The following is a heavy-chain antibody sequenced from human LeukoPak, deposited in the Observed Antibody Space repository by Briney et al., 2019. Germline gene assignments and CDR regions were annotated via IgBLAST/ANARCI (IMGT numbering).Heavy chain of an antibody. CDR2: MNPNSGNT. CDR1: GYTFTSYD. CDR3: ARVGSYDSSGYYYRAFGY. V-gene: IGHV1-8*01. J-gene: IGHJ4*02. D-gene: IGHD3-22*01. Sequence: ASVKVSCKASGYTFTSYDINWVRQATGQGLEWMGWMNPNSGNTGYAQKFQGRVTMTRNTSISTAYMELSGLRSEDTAVYYCARVGSYDSSGYYYRAFGYWGQGTLVTVSS.